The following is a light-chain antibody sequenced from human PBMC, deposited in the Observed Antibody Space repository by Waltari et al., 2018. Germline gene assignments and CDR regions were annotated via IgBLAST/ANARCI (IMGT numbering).Light chain of an antibody. CDR1: QRVTSNY. CDR2: GAS. J-gene: IGKJ1*01. V-gene: IGKV3-20*01. CDR3: QQYGDSPWT. Sequence: EVMLTQSQGTLSLSPGERATLSCRASQRVTSNYLAWYQQRPGQAPRLLIFGASLRAAGISDNFRGGGSGTDFTLTINRLEPADFAVYYCQQYGDSPWTFGQGTKVEVK.